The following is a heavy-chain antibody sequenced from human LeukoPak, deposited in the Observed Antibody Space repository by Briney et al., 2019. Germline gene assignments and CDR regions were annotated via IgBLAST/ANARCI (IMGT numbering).Heavy chain of an antibody. D-gene: IGHD4-17*01. J-gene: IGHJ4*02. CDR3: ARGQTTVTYLDDRDY. CDR1: GFTFSSYS. Sequence: GGSLRLSCAASGFTFSSYSMNRVRQAPGKELEWVSSISSSSSYIYYADSVKGRFTISRDNAKNSLYLQMNSLRAEDTAVYYCARGQTTVTYLDDRDYWGQGTLVTVSS. V-gene: IGHV3-21*01. CDR2: ISSSSSYI.